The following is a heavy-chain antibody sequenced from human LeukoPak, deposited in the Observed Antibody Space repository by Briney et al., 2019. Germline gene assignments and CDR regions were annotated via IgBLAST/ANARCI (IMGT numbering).Heavy chain of an antibody. CDR3: AKGYSGYEWFFDY. D-gene: IGHD5-12*01. CDR1: GLTFSSYG. V-gene: IGHV3-30*18. J-gene: IGHJ4*02. Sequence: GGSLRLSCAASGLTFSSYGMHWVRQAPGKGLEWVAVISYDGSNKYYADSVKGRFIISRGNSKNTLYLQMNSLRVEDTAVYYCAKGYSGYEWFFDYWGQGTLVTGSS. CDR2: ISYDGSNK.